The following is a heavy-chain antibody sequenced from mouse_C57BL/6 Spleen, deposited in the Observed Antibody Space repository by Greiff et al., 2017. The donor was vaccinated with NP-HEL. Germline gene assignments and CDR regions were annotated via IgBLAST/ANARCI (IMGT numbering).Heavy chain of an antibody. Sequence: DVQLQESGPGLVKPSQSLSLTCSVTGYSITSGYYWNWIRQFPGNKLEWMGYISYDGSNNYNPSLKNRISITRDTSKNQFFLKLNSVTTEDTATYYCARWLLSYAMDYWGQGTSVTVSS. CDR3: ARWLLSYAMDY. J-gene: IGHJ4*01. CDR1: GYSITSGYY. D-gene: IGHD2-3*01. V-gene: IGHV3-6*01. CDR2: ISYDGSN.